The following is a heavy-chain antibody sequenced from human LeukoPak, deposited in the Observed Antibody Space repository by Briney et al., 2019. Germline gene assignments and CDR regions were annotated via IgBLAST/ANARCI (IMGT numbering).Heavy chain of an antibody. V-gene: IGHV4-39*01. CDR2: IYYSGNT. J-gene: IGHJ4*02. CDR3: GRQTGSGLFILP. Sequence: PSETLSLTCAVYGGSFSGYYWGWIRQPPGKGLEWIGSIYYSGNTYYNASLKSQVSISIDTSKNQFSLRLTSVTAADTAVYYCGRQTGSGLFILPGGQGTLVTVSS. D-gene: IGHD3/OR15-3a*01. CDR1: GGSFSGYY.